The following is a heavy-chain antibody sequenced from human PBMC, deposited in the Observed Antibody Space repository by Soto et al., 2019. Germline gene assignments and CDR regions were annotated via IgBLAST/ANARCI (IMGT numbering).Heavy chain of an antibody. D-gene: IGHD1-26*01. J-gene: IGHJ4*02. CDR2: ISYDGSNK. CDR3: AKEGGLSGSYYISSSYYFDY. Sequence: GGSLRLSCAASGFTFSSYAMHWVRQAPGKGLEWVAVISYDGSNKYYADSVKGRFTISRDNSKNTLYLQMNSLRAEDTSVYYFAKEGGLSGSYYISSSYYFDYWGQGTLVTVSS. V-gene: IGHV3-30-3*01. CDR1: GFTFSSYA.